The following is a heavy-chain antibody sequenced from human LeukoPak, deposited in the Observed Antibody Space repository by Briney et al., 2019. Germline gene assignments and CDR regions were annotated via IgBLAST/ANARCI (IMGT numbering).Heavy chain of an antibody. Sequence: GGSLRLSCAASGFTFSRYWMSWVRQAPGKGLEWVAVVAYDGSNKYPADSLKGRFTISRDNSKNTLFLEMNSLRPEDTAVYYCAKYAGAGAYDRHNEFDSWGQGTLVTVSS. CDR2: VAYDGSNK. J-gene: IGHJ4*02. CDR3: AKYAGAGAYDRHNEFDS. CDR1: GFTFSRYW. V-gene: IGHV3-30*18. D-gene: IGHD3-22*01.